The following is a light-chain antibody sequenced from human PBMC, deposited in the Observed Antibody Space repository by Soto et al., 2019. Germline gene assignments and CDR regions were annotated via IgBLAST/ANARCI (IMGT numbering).Light chain of an antibody. J-gene: IGLJ1*01. CDR1: SSDVGGYNH. Sequence: QSALTQPRSVSGSPGQSVTISCTGTSSDVGGYNHVSWYQQHPGKAPKVIIYDVFNRPSGVPDRFSGSKSGNTASLTISGLQAEDEADYYCCSYADTSKCVFGIGTKVTVL. V-gene: IGLV2-11*01. CDR2: DVF. CDR3: CSYADTSKCV.